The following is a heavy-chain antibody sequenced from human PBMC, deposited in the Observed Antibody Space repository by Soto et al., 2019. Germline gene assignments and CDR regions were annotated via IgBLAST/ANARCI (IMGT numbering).Heavy chain of an antibody. CDR3: ANFLITIFGVVPDAFDI. D-gene: IGHD3-3*01. V-gene: IGHV3-23*01. Sequence: PGESLRLSCAASGFTFSSYAMSWVRQAPGKGLEWVSAISGSGGSTYYADSVRGRFTISRDNSKNTLYLQMNSLRAEDTAVYYCANFLITIFGVVPDAFDIWGQGTMVTVS. CDR2: ISGSGGST. J-gene: IGHJ3*02. CDR1: GFTFSSYA.